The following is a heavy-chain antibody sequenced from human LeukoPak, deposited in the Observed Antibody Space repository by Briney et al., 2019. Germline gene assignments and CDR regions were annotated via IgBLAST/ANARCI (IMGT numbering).Heavy chain of an antibody. CDR1: GGSISSGGYY. CDR3: ARVPPPLTRVPYYDSSGLYYFDY. J-gene: IGHJ4*02. D-gene: IGHD3-22*01. V-gene: IGHV4-31*03. Sequence: PSETLSLTCTVSGGSISSGGYYWSWIRQHPGKGLERIGYIYYSWSTYYNPSLKSRVTISVDTSKNQFSLKLSSVTAADTAVYYCARVPPPLTRVPYYDSSGLYYFDYWGQGTLVTVSS. CDR2: IYYSWST.